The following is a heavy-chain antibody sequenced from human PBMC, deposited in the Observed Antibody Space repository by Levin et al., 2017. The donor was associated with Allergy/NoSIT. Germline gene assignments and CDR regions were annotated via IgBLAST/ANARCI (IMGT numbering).Heavy chain of an antibody. J-gene: IGHJ6*02. CDR1: GGSISSSNYY. V-gene: IGHV4-39*07. Sequence: SETLSLTCSVSGGSISSSNYYWGWIRQPPGKGLEWIGTIYYSGSTYYNPSPRSRVTISVDTSKNQFSLKLSSVTAADTAIYYCARVSRRQLVNYYYGMDVWGQGTTVTVSS. D-gene: IGHD6-6*01. CDR3: ARVSRRQLVNYYYGMDV. CDR2: IYYSGST.